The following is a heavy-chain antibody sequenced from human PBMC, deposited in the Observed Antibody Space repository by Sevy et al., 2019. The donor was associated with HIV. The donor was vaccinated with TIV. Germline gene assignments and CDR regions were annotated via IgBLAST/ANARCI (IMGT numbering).Heavy chain of an antibody. J-gene: IGHJ4*02. CDR3: ARLALLWFGELPHGFDY. D-gene: IGHD3-10*01. CDR2: IYYSGST. V-gene: IGHV4-39*01. Sequence: SETLSLTCTVSGGSISSSSYYWGWIRQPPGKGLEWIGSIYYSGSTYYNPSLKSRVTISVDTSKNQFSLKLSPVTAADTAVYYCARLALLWFGELPHGFDYWGQGTLVTVSS. CDR1: GGSISSSSYY.